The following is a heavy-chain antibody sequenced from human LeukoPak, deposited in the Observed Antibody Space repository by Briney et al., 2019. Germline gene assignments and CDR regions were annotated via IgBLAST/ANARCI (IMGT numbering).Heavy chain of an antibody. CDR2: INHSGST. CDR1: GGSFSGYY. J-gene: IGHJ6*04. D-gene: IGHD1-1*01. V-gene: IGHV4-34*01. Sequence: SETLSLTCAVYGGSFSGYYWSWIRQPPGKGLEWIGEINHSGSTNYNPSPKSRVTISVDTSENQFSLKLSSVTAADTAVYYCARAPRVRPEVDVWGKGTTVTVSS. CDR3: ARAPRVRPEVDV.